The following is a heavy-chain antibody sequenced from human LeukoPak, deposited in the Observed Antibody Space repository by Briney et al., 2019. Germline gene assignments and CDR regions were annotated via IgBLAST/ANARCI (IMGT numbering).Heavy chain of an antibody. CDR2: INPSGGST. Sequence: ASVKVSCKASGYIFTSYYLHWVRQAPGQGLEWMGIINPSGGSTSYAQKFQGRVTMARDTSTSTVYMELSSLRSEDTAVYYCARVFLRGTTPDFDHWGQGTLVTVSS. J-gene: IGHJ4*02. CDR1: GYIFTSYY. CDR3: ARVFLRGTTPDFDH. D-gene: IGHD1-14*01. V-gene: IGHV1-46*01.